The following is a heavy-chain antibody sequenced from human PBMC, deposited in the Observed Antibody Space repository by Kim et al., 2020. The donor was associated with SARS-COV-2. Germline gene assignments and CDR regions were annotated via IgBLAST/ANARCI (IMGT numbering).Heavy chain of an antibody. Sequence: ASVKVSCKASEYTFTAYNLHWVRQAPGQGPEWMGRINPNSGVTNYAQRFRGRVTMTRDTSINTVYMELSRLTSDDTVVYYCARGTNHYFDLWCQGTRVTV. CDR3: ARGTNHYFDL. CDR2: INPNSGVT. J-gene: IGHJ4*02. CDR1: EYTFTAYN. V-gene: IGHV1-2*05.